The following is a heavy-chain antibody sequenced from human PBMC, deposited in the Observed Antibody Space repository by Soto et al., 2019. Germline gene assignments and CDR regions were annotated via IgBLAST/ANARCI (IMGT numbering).Heavy chain of an antibody. J-gene: IGHJ5*01. CDR3: ARGRTDSGYYPNWFDS. D-gene: IGHD3-22*01. CDR2: IIPIFGTT. Sequence: SVKVSCKASGGTFGSDAITWVRQAPGQGLEWVGRIIPIFGTTNYAQNLQGRVTISADKSTLTSYMELHSLTSDDTALYYCARGRTDSGYYPNWFDSWGKGTQVTVSS. V-gene: IGHV1-69*06. CDR1: GGTFGSDA.